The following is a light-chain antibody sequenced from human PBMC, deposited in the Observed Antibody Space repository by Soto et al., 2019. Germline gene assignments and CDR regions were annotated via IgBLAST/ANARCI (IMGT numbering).Light chain of an antibody. Sequence: EIVLTQSPGTLSLSPGERATLSCSASESISRDYMAWYQQRLGQAPRLLIYGASSGATGNPHRFSGSGSGTDFALTISRLEPEDFAIYYCQQYGGVCYTFGQGTKLEIK. J-gene: IGKJ2*01. CDR1: ESISRDY. V-gene: IGKV3-20*01. CDR3: QQYGGVCYT. CDR2: GAS.